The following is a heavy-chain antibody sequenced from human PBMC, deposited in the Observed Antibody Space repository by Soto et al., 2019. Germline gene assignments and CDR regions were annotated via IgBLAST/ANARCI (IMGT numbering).Heavy chain of an antibody. J-gene: IGHJ4*02. D-gene: IGHD3-10*01. CDR2: IYYTGST. V-gene: IGHV4-31*03. CDR3: ATLYMVRGVRTFDY. Sequence: QVQLQESGPGLVKPSQTLSLTCTVSGGSISSGGYYWSWIRQHPGKGLEWIGYIYYTGSTYYNPPRKTRVTMSVDTSKNQFSLKLSSVTAADTAVYYCATLYMVRGVRTFDYWGQGTLVTVSS. CDR1: GGSISSGGYY.